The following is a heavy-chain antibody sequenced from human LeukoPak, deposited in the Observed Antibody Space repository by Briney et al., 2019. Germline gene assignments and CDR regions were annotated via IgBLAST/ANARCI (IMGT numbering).Heavy chain of an antibody. CDR2: IYHSGST. V-gene: IGHV4-38-2*02. Sequence: SETLSLTCTVSGYSISSGYYWGWIRQPPGKGLEWIGSIYHSGSTYYNPSLKSRVTISVDTSKNQFSLKLSSVTAADTAVYYCARAGQLWLYYYYMDAWGKGTTVTVSS. J-gene: IGHJ6*03. CDR3: ARAGQLWLYYYYMDA. D-gene: IGHD5-18*01. CDR1: GYSISSGYY.